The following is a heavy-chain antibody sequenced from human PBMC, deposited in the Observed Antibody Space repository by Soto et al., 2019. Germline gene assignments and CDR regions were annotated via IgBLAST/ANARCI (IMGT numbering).Heavy chain of an antibody. CDR3: AHRLTWDAFDI. J-gene: IGHJ3*02. Sequence: QITLKESGPTLVNRTQPLTLTCTFSGFSLSDNGVGVGWIRQPPGKALEWLAPIYWDDEKIYSPSLKTRLTITKDTSKNQVPLTMTNIDPVDTATYYCAHRLTWDAFDIRVQGTMVTVSS. V-gene: IGHV2-5*02. D-gene: IGHD1-26*01. CDR1: GFSLSDNGVG. CDR2: IYWDDEK.